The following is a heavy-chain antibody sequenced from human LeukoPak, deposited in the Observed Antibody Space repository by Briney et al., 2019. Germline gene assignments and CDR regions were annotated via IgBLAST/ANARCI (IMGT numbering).Heavy chain of an antibody. CDR2: IKSKTDGGTT. Sequence: GGSLRLSCAASGFTFSNAWMSWVRQAPGKGLEWVGRIKSKTDGGTTDYAAPVKGRFTISRDDSKNTLYLQMNSLKTEDTAVYYCTTAYYDILTGYPDYYYYYMDVWGKGTTVTVSS. J-gene: IGHJ6*03. CDR3: TTAYYDILTGYPDYYYYYMDV. V-gene: IGHV3-15*01. CDR1: GFTFSNAW. D-gene: IGHD3-9*01.